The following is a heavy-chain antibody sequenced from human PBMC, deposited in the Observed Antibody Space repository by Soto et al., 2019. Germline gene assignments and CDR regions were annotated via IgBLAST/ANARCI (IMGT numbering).Heavy chain of an antibody. Sequence: EVQLVESGGGLVKPGGSLRLSCAASGFTFSSYSMNWVRQAPGKGLEWVSSISSSSSYIYYADSVKGRFTISRDNAKNSLYLQMNSLRAEDTAVYYCARDPYCSSTSCYTGIPWNYYYGMDVWGQGTTVTVSS. J-gene: IGHJ6*02. V-gene: IGHV3-21*01. D-gene: IGHD2-2*02. CDR2: ISSSSSYI. CDR1: GFTFSSYS. CDR3: ARDPYCSSTSCYTGIPWNYYYGMDV.